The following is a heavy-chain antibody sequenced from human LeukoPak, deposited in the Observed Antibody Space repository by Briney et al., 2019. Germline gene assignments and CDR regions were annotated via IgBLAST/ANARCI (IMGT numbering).Heavy chain of an antibody. J-gene: IGHJ5*02. Sequence: ASVKVSCKASGYTFTGYYMHWVRQAPGQGLEWMGWINPNSGGTNYAQKFQGRVTMTRDTSISTAYMELSGLRSDDTAVYYCARDPGIAAADNWFDPWGQGTLVTVSS. CDR2: INPNSGGT. V-gene: IGHV1-2*02. CDR1: GYTFTGYY. D-gene: IGHD6-13*01. CDR3: ARDPGIAAADNWFDP.